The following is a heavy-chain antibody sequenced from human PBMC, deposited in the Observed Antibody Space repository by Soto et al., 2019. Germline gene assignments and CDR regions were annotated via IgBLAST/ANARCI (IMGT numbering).Heavy chain of an antibody. J-gene: IGHJ4*02. Sequence: EVQLVESGGGLVQPGGSLRLSCAASGFTVSDNYMSWVRQAPGKGLEWVSLIYSGGRTFYADSVKGRFTIPRDTNTVYLQMNSLRAEDTAVYYCAKNLGGTNHLDYWGQGTLVTVSS. V-gene: IGHV3-66*01. CDR2: IYSGGRT. CDR3: AKNLGGTNHLDY. D-gene: IGHD1-26*01. CDR1: GFTVSDNY.